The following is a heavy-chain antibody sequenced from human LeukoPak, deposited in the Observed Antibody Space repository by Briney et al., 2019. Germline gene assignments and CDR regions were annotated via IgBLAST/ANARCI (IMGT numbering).Heavy chain of an antibody. Sequence: PGGSLRLSCAASGFTFDDYAMHWVRQAPGKGLEWVSGTSWNSGSIGYADSVKGRFTISRDNAKNSLYLQMNSLRAEDTALYYCAKDIYGSGSHDAFHIWGQGTMVTVSS. V-gene: IGHV3-9*01. CDR3: AKDIYGSGSHDAFHI. J-gene: IGHJ3*02. CDR2: TSWNSGSI. CDR1: GFTFDDYA. D-gene: IGHD3-10*01.